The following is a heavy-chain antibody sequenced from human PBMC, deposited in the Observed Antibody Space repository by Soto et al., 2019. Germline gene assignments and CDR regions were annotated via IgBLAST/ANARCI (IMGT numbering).Heavy chain of an antibody. CDR2: ISAYNGNT. J-gene: IGHJ2*01. V-gene: IGHV1-18*01. CDR3: ARDSLQWLVLGWYFDL. CDR1: GYTFTSYG. D-gene: IGHD6-19*01. Sequence: QVQLVQSGAEVKKPGASVKVSCKASGYTFTSYGISWVRQAPGQGLEWMGWISAYNGNTNYAQKLQGRVTMTTDTPTSQAYMELRSLRSDDTAVYYCARDSLQWLVLGWYFDLWGRGTLVTVSS.